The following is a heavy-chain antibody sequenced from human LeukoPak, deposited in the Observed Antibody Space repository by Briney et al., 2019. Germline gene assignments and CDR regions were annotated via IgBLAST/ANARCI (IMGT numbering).Heavy chain of an antibody. D-gene: IGHD3-9*01. J-gene: IGHJ4*02. CDR3: ASTDYDILTGQFDY. V-gene: IGHV4-39*07. Sequence: SSETLSLTCTVSGGSISSSSYYWGWIRQPPGKGLEWIGSVYYSGSTNYNPSLKSRVTISVDKSKNQFSLKLSSVTAADTAVYYCASTDYDILTGQFDYWGQGTLVTISS. CDR1: GGSISSSSYY. CDR2: VYYSGST.